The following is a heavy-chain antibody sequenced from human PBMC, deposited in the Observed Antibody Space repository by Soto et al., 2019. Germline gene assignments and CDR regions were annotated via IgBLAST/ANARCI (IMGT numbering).Heavy chain of an antibody. D-gene: IGHD3-22*01. CDR2: IIPIFGTA. Sequence: SVKVSCKASGGTFSSYAISWVRQAPGQGLEWMGGIIPIFGTANYAQKFQGRVTITADESTSTAYMELSSLRSEDTAVYYCARDPQRPYDSSGYYPIWGQGTMVTVSS. CDR1: GGTFSSYA. V-gene: IGHV1-69*13. J-gene: IGHJ3*02. CDR3: ARDPQRPYDSSGYYPI.